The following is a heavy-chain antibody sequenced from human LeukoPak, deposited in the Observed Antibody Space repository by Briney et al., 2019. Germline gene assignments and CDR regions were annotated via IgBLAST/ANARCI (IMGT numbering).Heavy chain of an antibody. CDR2: INTNTGNP. V-gene: IGHV7-4-1*02. D-gene: IGHD2-2*01. CDR3: ARWSSTSLRYYYYYGMDV. Sequence: EASVKVSCKASGYTFTSYAMNWVRQAPGQGLEWMGWINTNTGNPTYAQGFTGRFVFSLDTSVSTAYLQISSLKAEDTAVYYCARWSSTSLRYYYYYGMDVWGQGTTVTVSS. J-gene: IGHJ6*02. CDR1: GYTFTSYA.